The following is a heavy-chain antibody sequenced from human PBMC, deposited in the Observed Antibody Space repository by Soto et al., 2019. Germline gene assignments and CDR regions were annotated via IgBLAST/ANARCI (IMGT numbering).Heavy chain of an antibody. Sequence: ASVKVSCKTSGYTFTNFGISWVRQAPGQGLEWMGWVTTDKGKTTYAQKFQGRVTMTTDTSTSTAYMELRSLRSDDTAVYYCATRSPAFEYWGQGTLVTVSS. V-gene: IGHV1-18*01. CDR2: VTTDKGKT. J-gene: IGHJ4*02. CDR1: GYTFTNFG. CDR3: ATRSPAFEY.